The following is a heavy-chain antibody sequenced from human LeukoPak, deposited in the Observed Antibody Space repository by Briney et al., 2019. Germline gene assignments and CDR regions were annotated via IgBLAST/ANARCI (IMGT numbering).Heavy chain of an antibody. CDR3: ARGRWRVGLLSLFTGGTYFDY. Sequence: PSETLSLTCAVYGGSFSGYYWSWIRQPPGKGLEWIGEINHSGSTNYNPSLKSRVTISVDTSKNQFSLKLSSVTAADTAVYYCARGRWRVGLLSLFTGGTYFDYWGQGTLVTVSS. J-gene: IGHJ4*02. D-gene: IGHD2-2*01. CDR1: GGSFSGYY. CDR2: INHSGST. V-gene: IGHV4-34*01.